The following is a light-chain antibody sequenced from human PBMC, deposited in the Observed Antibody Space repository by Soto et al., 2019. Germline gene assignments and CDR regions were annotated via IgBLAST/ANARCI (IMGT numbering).Light chain of an antibody. CDR2: DAY. J-gene: IGKJ4*01. V-gene: IGKV1-5*01. Sequence: IQMTQSPSTPAAYVGGRVAITCRASQNINSKLAWYQKKPGKAPKLLISDAYSLESGVPSRFSGSGSGTEFTLTVSSLQPEDFATYYCQQLNTYPVTFGGGTKVDIK. CDR1: QNINSK. CDR3: QQLNTYPVT.